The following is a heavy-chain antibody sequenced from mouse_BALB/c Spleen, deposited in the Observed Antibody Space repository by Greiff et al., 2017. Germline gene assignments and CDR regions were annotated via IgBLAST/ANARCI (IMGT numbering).Heavy chain of an antibody. CDR1: GFSLTGYG. Sequence: VQGVESGPGLVAPSQSLSITCTVSGFSLTGYGVNWVRQPPGKGLEWLGMIWGDGSTDYNSALKSRLSISKDNSKSQVFLKMNSLQTDDTARYYCAREGAYWYFDVWGAGTTVTVSS. J-gene: IGHJ1*01. V-gene: IGHV2-6-7*01. CDR2: IWGDGST. CDR3: AREGAYWYFDV.